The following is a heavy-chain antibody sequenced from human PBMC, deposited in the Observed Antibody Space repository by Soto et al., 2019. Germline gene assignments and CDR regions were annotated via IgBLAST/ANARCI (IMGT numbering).Heavy chain of an antibody. CDR2: INHSGST. Sequence: LSLTCAVYGGSFSGYYWSWIRQPPGKGLEWIGEINHSGSTNYNPSLKSRVTISVDTSKNQFSLKLSSVTAADTAVYYCASKGELLLSYFDYYGMDVWGQGTTVTVSS. CDR1: GGSFSGYY. V-gene: IGHV4-34*01. D-gene: IGHD1-26*01. CDR3: ASKGELLLSYFDYYGMDV. J-gene: IGHJ6*02.